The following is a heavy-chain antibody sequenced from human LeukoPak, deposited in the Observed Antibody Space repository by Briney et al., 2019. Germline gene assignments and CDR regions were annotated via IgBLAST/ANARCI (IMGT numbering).Heavy chain of an antibody. D-gene: IGHD2-2*02. J-gene: IGHJ4*02. CDR2: LKSKGSGETA. Sequence: GGSLRLSCAASGLNFNAAWMSWVRLAPGKGLEWVGRLKSKGSGETADYSAPVKGRFTISRDDSKNTLYLQMNSLRAEDTAVYYCAKQPYCSSTSCYTGGYYFDYWGQGTLVTVSS. V-gene: IGHV3-15*01. CDR3: AKQPYCSSTSCYTGGYYFDY. CDR1: GLNFNAAW.